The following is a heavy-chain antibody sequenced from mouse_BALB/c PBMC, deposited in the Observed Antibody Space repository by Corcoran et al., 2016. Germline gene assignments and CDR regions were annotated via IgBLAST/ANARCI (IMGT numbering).Heavy chain of an antibody. V-gene: IGHV1S136*01. CDR1: GYPYTRSV. CDR3: AREGDGYYWFAY. CDR2: INPYNDGT. Sequence: VQLQQSGPELVKPGASVKLSCKASGYPYTRSVMHGVKQKPGQGLGWIGYINPYNDGTKYNEKFKGKATLTSDKSPSTAYMELSSLTSEDSAVYYCAREGDGYYWFAYWGQGTLVTVSA. J-gene: IGHJ3*01. D-gene: IGHD2-3*01.